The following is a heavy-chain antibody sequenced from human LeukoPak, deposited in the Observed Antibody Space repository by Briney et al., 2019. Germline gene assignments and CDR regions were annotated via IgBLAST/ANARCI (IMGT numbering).Heavy chain of an antibody. CDR2: AYYSGGT. D-gene: IGHD4-17*01. CDR3: TRRPLMTLTTSGYFDY. V-gene: IGHV4-39*01. CDR1: GSSISSNNCY. J-gene: IGHJ4*02. Sequence: SETLSLTCTVSGSSISSNNCYWAWIRQTPGKGLEWIGSAYYSGGTYYNPSLESRVTISVDTSKNQFSLKVSSVTAADTAVYYCTRRPLMTLTTSGYFDYWGQGTLVTVSS.